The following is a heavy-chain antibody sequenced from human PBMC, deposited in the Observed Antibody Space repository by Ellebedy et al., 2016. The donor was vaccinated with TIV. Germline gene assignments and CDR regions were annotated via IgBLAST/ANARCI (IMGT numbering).Heavy chain of an antibody. D-gene: IGHD3-3*01. CDR1: GYTFTSYY. V-gene: IGHV1-46*01. Sequence: AASVKVSCKASGYTFTSYYMHWVRQPPGQGLEWMGIINPSGGSTSYAQKFQGRVTMTRDTSTSTVYMELSSLRSEDTAVYYCARLNRVEWSDYWGQGTLVTVSS. J-gene: IGHJ4*02. CDR2: INPSGGST. CDR3: ARLNRVEWSDY.